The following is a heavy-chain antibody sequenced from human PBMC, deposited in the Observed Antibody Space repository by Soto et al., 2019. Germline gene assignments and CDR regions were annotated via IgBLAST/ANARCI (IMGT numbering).Heavy chain of an antibody. Sequence: EVQLLESGGGLVQPGRSLRLSCAASGFTFSNYAVSWVRQAPGQGLDWVSAISGSGGTTYYADSVKGRFTISRDNSKNTLFLQMNILRAEDAAVYYCAKFFVETGSNSGWPWSFHYWGQGTLVTVSS. J-gene: IGHJ4*02. D-gene: IGHD6-25*01. CDR3: AKFFVETGSNSGWPWSFHY. CDR2: ISGSGGTT. V-gene: IGHV3-23*01. CDR1: GFTFSNYA.